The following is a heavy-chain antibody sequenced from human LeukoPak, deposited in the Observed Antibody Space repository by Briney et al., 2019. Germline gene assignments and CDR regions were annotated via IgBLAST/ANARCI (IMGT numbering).Heavy chain of an antibody. CDR2: IKNRSDGGAT. V-gene: IGHV3-15*01. J-gene: IGHJ4*02. CDR1: GFTFSAAW. CDR3: TTVGSSWGFDY. Sequence: GGSLRLSCAASGFTFSAAWMTWVRQTPGKGLECVRRIKNRSDGGATDYPTPVKGRFAISRDDSKNTLYLQMNSLKIEDTGVYYCTTVGSSWGFDYWGQGTLVTVSS. D-gene: IGHD6-13*01.